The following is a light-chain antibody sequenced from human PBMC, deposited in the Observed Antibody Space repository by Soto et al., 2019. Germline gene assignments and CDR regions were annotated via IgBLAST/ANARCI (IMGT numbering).Light chain of an antibody. CDR1: SSDVGGYNY. J-gene: IGLJ2*01. CDR3: SSYTSISTLV. CDR2: DVS. Sequence: QSALTQPASVSGSPGQSITISCTGTSSDVGGYNYVSWYQQRPDKAPKLIIYDVSNRPSGVSNRFSGSKSGNTASLTISGLQAEDEADYYCSSYTSISTLVFGGGTKLTVL. V-gene: IGLV2-14*01.